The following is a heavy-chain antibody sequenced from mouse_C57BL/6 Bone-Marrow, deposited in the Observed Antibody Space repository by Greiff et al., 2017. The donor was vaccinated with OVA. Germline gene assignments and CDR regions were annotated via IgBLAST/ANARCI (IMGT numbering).Heavy chain of an antibody. CDR1: GYTFTDHT. J-gene: IGHJ2*01. CDR2: IYPRDGST. Sequence: VQLQQSDAELVKPGASVKISCKVSGYTFTDHTIHWMKQRPEQGLEWIGYIYPRDGSTKYNENFKGKATLTADKSSSTAYTQLNSLTSEDSAVYFCSRERELGLWYFDYWGQGTTLTVSS. CDR3: SRERELGLWYFDY. V-gene: IGHV1-78*01. D-gene: IGHD4-1*01.